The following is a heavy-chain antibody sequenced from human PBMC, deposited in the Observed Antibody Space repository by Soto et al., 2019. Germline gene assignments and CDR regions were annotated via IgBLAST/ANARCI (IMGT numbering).Heavy chain of an antibody. J-gene: IGHJ4*02. CDR2: IFSNDEK. D-gene: IGHD3-9*01. Sequence: QVTLKESGPVLVKPTETLTLTCTVSGFSLSNARMGVSWIRQPPGKALEWIAHIFSNDEKSYSTTLKNRLTISKDTSKSQVVLTMTNMDPVDTATYYCARMVGYFVYDYWGQGTLVTVSS. V-gene: IGHV2-26*01. CDR3: ARMVGYFVYDY. CDR1: GFSLSNARMG.